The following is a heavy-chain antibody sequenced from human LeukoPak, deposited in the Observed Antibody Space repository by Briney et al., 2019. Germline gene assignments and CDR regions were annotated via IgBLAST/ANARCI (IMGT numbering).Heavy chain of an antibody. CDR3: ALLVATTGFDY. D-gene: IGHD5-12*01. CDR1: GYTFTSYG. Sequence: GASVKVSCKASGYTFTSYGISWVRQAPGQGLEWMGWISAYNGNTNYAQKLQGRVTMTTDTSTSTAYMELRSLRSDDTAVYYYALLVATTGFDYWGQGTLVTVSS. CDR2: ISAYNGNT. J-gene: IGHJ4*02. V-gene: IGHV1-18*01.